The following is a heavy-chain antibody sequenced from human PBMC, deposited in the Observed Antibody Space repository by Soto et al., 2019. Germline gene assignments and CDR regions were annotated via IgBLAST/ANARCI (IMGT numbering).Heavy chain of an antibody. V-gene: IGHV4-31*03. D-gene: IGHD4-17*01. J-gene: IGHJ6*02. CDR2: IYYSGST. Sequence: QVRLEESGPGLVKPSETPSLICSVSGGSVNNANYFWNWIRHHPENGLEWIGYIYYSGSTRYNPSFKTRATLSIDTSKNQFSLRLSSVTVADTGVYFCARDADYGGSRGGMDVWGRGTTVTVSS. CDR3: ARDADYGGSRGGMDV. CDR1: GGSVNNANYF.